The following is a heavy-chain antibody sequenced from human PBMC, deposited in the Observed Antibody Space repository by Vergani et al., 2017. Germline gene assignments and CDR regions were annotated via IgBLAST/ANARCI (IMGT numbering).Heavy chain of an antibody. V-gene: IGHV4-39*01. CDR2: IYYSGST. CDR1: GGSISSSSYY. Sequence: QLQLQESGPGLVKPSETLSLTCTVSGGSISSSSYYWGWIRQPPGKGLEWIGSIYYSGSTYYNPSLKSRVTISVDTSKNQFSLKLSSVTAADTAVYYCARLSGRILTGYFYFDYWGQGTLVTVFS. J-gene: IGHJ4*02. CDR3: ARLSGRILTGYFYFDY. D-gene: IGHD3-9*01.